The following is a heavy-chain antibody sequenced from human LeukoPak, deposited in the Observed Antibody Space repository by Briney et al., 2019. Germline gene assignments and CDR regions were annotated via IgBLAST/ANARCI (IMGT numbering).Heavy chain of an antibody. CDR2: IKEDGSQK. J-gene: IGHJ4*02. Sequence: GGSLRLSCAASGFTVSSNYMSWVRQAPGKGLEWVANIKEDGSQKYYVDSVKGRFTISRDNAKNSLFLQTNSLRADDTAVYYCARDPGYSRPSSYGYFDHWGQGTLATVSS. CDR3: ARDPGYSRPSSYGYFDH. CDR1: GFTVSSNY. D-gene: IGHD1-26*01. V-gene: IGHV3-7*03.